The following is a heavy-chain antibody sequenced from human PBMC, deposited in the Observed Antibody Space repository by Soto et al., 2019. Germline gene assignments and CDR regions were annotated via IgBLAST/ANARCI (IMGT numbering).Heavy chain of an antibody. CDR2: INSSGDAT. CDR3: AKIATYCGYDCYSYFDS. J-gene: IGHJ4*02. D-gene: IGHD2-21*02. CDR1: RITFSNFA. V-gene: IGHV3-23*01. Sequence: GGSLRLSCVVSRITFSNFAMSWVRQAPGKGLEWVSAINSSGDATYYADSVKGRFTISRDNSNNTLYLQLNSLGAEDTAVYYCAKIATYCGYDCYSYFDSWGQGALVTVSS.